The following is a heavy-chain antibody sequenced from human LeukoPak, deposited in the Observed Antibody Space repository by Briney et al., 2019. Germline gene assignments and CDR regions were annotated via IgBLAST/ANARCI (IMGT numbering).Heavy chain of an antibody. Sequence: SETLSLTCTVSGGSISSYYWSWIRQLPGKGLEWIGYIYYSGSTNYNPSLKSRVTISVDTSKNQFSLKLSSVTAVDTAVYYCARASQGKWLFEYWGQGTLVTVSS. J-gene: IGHJ4*02. CDR3: ARASQGKWLFEY. D-gene: IGHD3-22*01. CDR2: IYYSGST. V-gene: IGHV4-59*01. CDR1: GGSISSYY.